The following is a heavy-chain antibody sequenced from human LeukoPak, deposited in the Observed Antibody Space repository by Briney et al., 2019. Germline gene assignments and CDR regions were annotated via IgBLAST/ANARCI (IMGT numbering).Heavy chain of an antibody. J-gene: IGHJ4*02. V-gene: IGHV3-48*02. Sequence: PGGSLRLSCAASGFTFNTYSMHWVRQAPGKGLEWLSYISSSSSTIYYADSSKGRFTISRDNAKSSLYLQMNSLRDEDTALYFCARDKYSTIDYWGQGTLVTVSS. CDR1: GFTFNTYS. CDR2: ISSSSSTI. CDR3: ARDKYSTIDY. D-gene: IGHD6-6*01.